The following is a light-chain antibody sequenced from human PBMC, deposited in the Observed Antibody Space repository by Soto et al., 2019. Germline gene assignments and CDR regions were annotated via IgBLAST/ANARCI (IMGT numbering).Light chain of an antibody. CDR1: SSDVGGYNY. J-gene: IGLJ2*01. CDR2: DVS. Sequence: QSVLTQPASVSGSPGQSITISCTGTSSDVGGYNYVSWYQQHPGKAPKLMIYDVSNRPSGVSNRFSGSKSGNTASLTISGLQAEDEADDYCSSYTSSSKHVVFGGGTKLTVL. V-gene: IGLV2-14*01. CDR3: SSYTSSSKHVV.